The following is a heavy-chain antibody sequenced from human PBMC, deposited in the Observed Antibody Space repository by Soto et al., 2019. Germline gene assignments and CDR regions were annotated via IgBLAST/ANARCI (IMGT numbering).Heavy chain of an antibody. CDR2: IIPVFGTP. V-gene: IGHV1-69*12. CDR1: GGSLSNYG. D-gene: IGHD2-21*02. J-gene: IGHJ6*02. CDR3: ARGDATNIVVTTYYAMDV. Sequence: QVQLVQSGAEVKKPGSSVKVSCKASGGSLSNYGISWVRQAPGQGLEWVGAIIPVFGTPNYAQKFQDRVTITADESTTTVYMEVRSLTSEDAAVYYCARGDATNIVVTTYYAMDVWGQGTTVTVSS.